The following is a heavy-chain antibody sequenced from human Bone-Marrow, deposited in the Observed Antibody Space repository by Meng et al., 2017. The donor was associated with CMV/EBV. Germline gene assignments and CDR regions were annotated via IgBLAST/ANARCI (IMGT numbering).Heavy chain of an antibody. V-gene: IGHV3-23*01. CDR2: ISGSGGST. CDR3: AKEPIVGATFY. D-gene: IGHD1-26*01. CDR1: GFTFSSYA. J-gene: IGHJ4*02. Sequence: GESLKISCAASGFTFSSYAMSWVRQAPGKGLEWVSAISGSGGSTYYADSVKGRFTISRDNSKNTLYLQMNSLRAEDTAVYYCAKEPIVGATFYWGQGTLLTVSA.